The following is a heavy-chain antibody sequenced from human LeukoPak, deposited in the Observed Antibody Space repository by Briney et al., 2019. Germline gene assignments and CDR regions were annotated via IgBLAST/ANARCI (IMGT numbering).Heavy chain of an antibody. CDR3: ARHKSSGFPYFDY. Sequence: PSETLSLTCTVSGGSISGYYWSWIRQPPGKGLEWIGYIYYSGSTNYNPSLKSRVTISVDTSKNQFSLKLSSVTAADTAVYYCARHKSSGFPYFDYWGQGTLVTVSS. V-gene: IGHV4-59*08. D-gene: IGHD6-19*01. CDR2: IYYSGST. J-gene: IGHJ4*02. CDR1: GGSISGYY.